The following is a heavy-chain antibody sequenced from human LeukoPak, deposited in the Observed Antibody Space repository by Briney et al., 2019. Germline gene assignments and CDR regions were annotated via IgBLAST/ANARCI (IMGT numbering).Heavy chain of an antibody. CDR3: ARVVYFIDLGGVYYYYYYMDV. Sequence: SETLSLTCTVSGGSISSDSHYWGWIRQPPGKGLEWIGNIHHNRSPYYNASLKSRVAISLDTSKNQFSLKMTSVTAADTAVYYCARVVYFIDLGGVYYYYYYMDVWGEGTTVTVSS. J-gene: IGHJ6*03. V-gene: IGHV4-39*07. CDR1: GGSISSDSHY. D-gene: IGHD4-23*01. CDR2: IHHNRSP.